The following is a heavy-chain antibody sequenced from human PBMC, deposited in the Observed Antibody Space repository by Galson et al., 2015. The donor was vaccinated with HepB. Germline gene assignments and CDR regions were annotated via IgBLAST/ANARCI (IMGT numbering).Heavy chain of an antibody. CDR3: ARDQVYANWFDP. D-gene: IGHD5/OR15-5a*01. J-gene: IGHJ5*02. V-gene: IGHV3-11*01. CDR1: GFTFSDYY. Sequence: SLRLSCAASGFTFSDYYMSWIRQAPGKGLEWVSYISSSGSTIYYADSVKGRFTISRDNAKNSLYLQMNSLRAEDTAVYYCARDQVYANWFDPWGQGTLVTVSS. CDR2: ISSSGSTI.